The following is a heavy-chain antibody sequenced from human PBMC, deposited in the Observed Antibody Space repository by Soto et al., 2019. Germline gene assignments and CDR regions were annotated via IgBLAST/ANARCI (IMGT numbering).Heavy chain of an antibody. Sequence: SETLSLTCTVSGASISGGNNYWSWIRQYPGKGLEWIGYIYNSGNTYHNPSLKSRVSISVDISKNHFSLRLSSVTAADTAVYFCARDGVSGGDAFDTSGQGTTVTVPS. CDR2: IYNSGNT. CDR3: ARDGVSGGDAFDT. D-gene: IGHD3-16*01. CDR1: GASISGGNNY. J-gene: IGHJ3*02. V-gene: IGHV4-31*03.